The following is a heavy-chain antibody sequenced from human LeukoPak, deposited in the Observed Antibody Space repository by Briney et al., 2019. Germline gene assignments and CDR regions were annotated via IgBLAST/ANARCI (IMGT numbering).Heavy chain of an antibody. CDR2: ISGSGGST. CDR1: GFTFSSYA. D-gene: IGHD6-19*01. J-gene: IGHJ4*02. Sequence: PGGSLRLSCAASGFTFSSYAMSWIRQAPGKGLEWVSAISGSGGSTYYADSVKGRFTISRDNSKNTLYLQMNSLRAEDTAVYYCAKDTPMYSSGPCFDYWGQGTLVTVSS. V-gene: IGHV3-23*01. CDR3: AKDTPMYSSGPCFDY.